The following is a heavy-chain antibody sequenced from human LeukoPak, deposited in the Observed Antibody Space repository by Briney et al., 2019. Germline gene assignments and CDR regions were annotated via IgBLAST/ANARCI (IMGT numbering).Heavy chain of an antibody. V-gene: IGHV3-21*01. CDR2: ISSSSSYI. D-gene: IGHD3-10*01. CDR1: GFTFSSYS. J-gene: IGHJ6*02. Sequence: SGGSLRLSCAASGFTFSSYSMNWVRQAPGKGLEWVSSISSSSSYIYYADSVEGRFTISRDNAKNSLYLQMNSLRAEDTAVYYCAREKVAWFGESEGVANYYGMDVWGQGTTVTVSS. CDR3: AREKVAWFGESEGVANYYGMDV.